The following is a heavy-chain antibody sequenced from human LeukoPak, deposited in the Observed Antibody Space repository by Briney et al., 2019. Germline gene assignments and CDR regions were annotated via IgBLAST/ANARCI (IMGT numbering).Heavy chain of an antibody. Sequence: GGSLRLSCAATGFTFGSYAMSSVRQARGKGMEWVSAISGSGGSTYYADSVKGRFTISRDNSKNTLYLQMNSLRAEDTAVYYCAKEGRGDAFDIWGQGTMVTVSS. CDR3: AKEGRGDAFDI. CDR2: ISGSGGST. D-gene: IGHD3-10*01. V-gene: IGHV3-23*01. J-gene: IGHJ3*02. CDR1: GFTFGSYA.